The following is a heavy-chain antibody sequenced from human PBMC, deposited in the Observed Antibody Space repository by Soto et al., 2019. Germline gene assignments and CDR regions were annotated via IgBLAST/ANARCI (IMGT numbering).Heavy chain of an antibody. Sequence: SQTLSLTCAISGDSVSSNSAAWNWIRQSPSRGLEWLGRTYYRPKWYNDYAVSVKSRITINPDTSKNQFSLQLNSVTPEDTAVYYCAHSSPDYYYYGMDVWGQGTTVTVSS. D-gene: IGHD6-13*01. CDR3: AHSSPDYYYYGMDV. V-gene: IGHV6-1*01. CDR1: GDSVSSNSAA. J-gene: IGHJ6*02. CDR2: TYYRPKWYN.